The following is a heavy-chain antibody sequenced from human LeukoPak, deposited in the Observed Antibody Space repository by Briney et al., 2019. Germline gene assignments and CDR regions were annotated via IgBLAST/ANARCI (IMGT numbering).Heavy chain of an antibody. J-gene: IGHJ4*02. V-gene: IGHV4-59*01. Sequence: SETLSLTCTVSGGSISSYYWSWIRQPPGKGLEWIGYIYYSGRTNYNPSLKSRVTISVDTSKNQFSLKLSSVTAADTAVYYCARTYCSSTSCYEDYWGQGTLVTVSS. CDR2: IYYSGRT. CDR1: GGSISSYY. D-gene: IGHD2-2*01. CDR3: ARTYCSSTSCYEDY.